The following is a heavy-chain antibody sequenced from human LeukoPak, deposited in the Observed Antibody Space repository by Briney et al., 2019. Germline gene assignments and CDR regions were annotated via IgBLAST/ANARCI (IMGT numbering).Heavy chain of an antibody. CDR3: ARAPDSSLFDY. V-gene: IGHV3-48*01. D-gene: IGHD3-22*01. Sequence: GGSLRLSCAASGFTFSRYNMNWVRQAPGKGLEWVSYISSSSSTIYYADSVKGRFTISRDNAENSLYLQINSLRAADTAVYYCARAPDSSLFDYWGQGTLVTVSS. CDR1: GFTFSRYN. CDR2: ISSSSSTI. J-gene: IGHJ4*02.